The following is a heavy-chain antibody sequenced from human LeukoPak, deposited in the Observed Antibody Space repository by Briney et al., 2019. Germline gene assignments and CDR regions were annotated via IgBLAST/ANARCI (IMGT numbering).Heavy chain of an antibody. V-gene: IGHV3-20*01. Sequence: GGSLRLSCAASVFTFEDNGMSWVRRIPGKGLEWVSSITWNGGSADDADSVKGGFTISRASARNSLYLQMNSLRVGDTAFYHCVRGKETTRDAFDLWGQGTMVTVSS. CDR2: ITWNGGSA. D-gene: IGHD1-7*01. CDR1: VFTFEDNG. J-gene: IGHJ3*01. CDR3: VRGKETTRDAFDL.